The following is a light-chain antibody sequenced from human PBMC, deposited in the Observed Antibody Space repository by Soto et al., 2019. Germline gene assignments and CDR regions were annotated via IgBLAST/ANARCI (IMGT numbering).Light chain of an antibody. J-gene: IGKJ1*01. CDR3: QQYYSTPWT. Sequence: DIVMTQSPDSLAVSLGERATINCKSSQSVLYSSNNKNYLAWYQQKPGQPAKLLIYWASSRDSGVPDRFSGSGSGTDLTLTISSLQAEDVAVYFCQQYYSTPWTFGQGTKVEIK. V-gene: IGKV4-1*01. CDR1: QSVLYSSNNKNY. CDR2: WAS.